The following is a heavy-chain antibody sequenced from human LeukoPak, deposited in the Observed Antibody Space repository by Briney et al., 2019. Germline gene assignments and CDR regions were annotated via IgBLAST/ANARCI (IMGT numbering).Heavy chain of an antibody. D-gene: IGHD6-25*01. V-gene: IGHV3-30*04. Sequence: GRSLRLACAASGFTFSRYAMHWVRQAPGKGLEGVACISFDRSTKYYADSVKGRFTISRDNSKSTLYLQMNSLRAEDTALYYCVTEGEAAATYDFDHWGQGTLVTVSS. J-gene: IGHJ4*02. CDR1: GFTFSRYA. CDR2: ISFDRSTK. CDR3: VTEGEAAATYDFDH.